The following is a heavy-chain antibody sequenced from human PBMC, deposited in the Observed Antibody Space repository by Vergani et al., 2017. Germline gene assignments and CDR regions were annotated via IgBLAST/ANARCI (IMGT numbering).Heavy chain of an antibody. D-gene: IGHD3-3*01. CDR3: ARDRSSEYYDVWSGYYTLFDY. Sequence: QVQLVQSGAEVKKPGASVKVSCKASGYTFTGYYMHWVRQAPGHGLEWMGWINPNSGGTNYAQKFQGRVTMTRDTSISTAYMELSRLRSDDTAVYYCARDRSSEYYDVWSGYYTLFDYWGQGTLVTVSS. CDR2: INPNSGGT. J-gene: IGHJ4*02. CDR1: GYTFTGYY. V-gene: IGHV1-2*02.